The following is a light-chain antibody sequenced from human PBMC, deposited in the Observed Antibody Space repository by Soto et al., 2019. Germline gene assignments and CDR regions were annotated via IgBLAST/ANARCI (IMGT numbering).Light chain of an antibody. V-gene: IGKV1-5*03. CDR3: QHFGDSPIT. Sequence: DIQMTQSPSTLSGSVGDRVTITWRASQTISSWLAWYQQKPGKAPKLLIYKASTLKSGVPSRFSGTGSGTDFTLTISRLEPEDFAVYYCQHFGDSPITFGQGTRLEIK. CDR1: QTISSW. J-gene: IGKJ5*01. CDR2: KAS.